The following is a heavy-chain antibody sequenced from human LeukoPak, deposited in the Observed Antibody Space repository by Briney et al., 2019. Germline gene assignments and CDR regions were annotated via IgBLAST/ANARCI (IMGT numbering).Heavy chain of an antibody. D-gene: IGHD3-22*01. CDR3: ARGANYYDSSAAFDY. CDR1: GYTFTSYG. CDR2: ISAYNGNT. J-gene: IGHJ4*02. V-gene: IGHV1-18*01. Sequence: ASVKVSCKASGYTFTSYGISWARQAPGQGLEWMGWISAYNGNTNYAQKLQGRVTMTTDTSTSTAYMELRSLRSDDTAVYYCARGANYYDSSAAFDYWGQGTLVTVSS.